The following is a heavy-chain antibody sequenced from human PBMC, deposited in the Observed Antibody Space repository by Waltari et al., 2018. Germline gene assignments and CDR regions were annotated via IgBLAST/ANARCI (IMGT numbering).Heavy chain of an antibody. J-gene: IGHJ6*02. CDR1: GFPFSTYS. CDR2: VAVSSRTI. CDR3: ARPVAAAGNYGMDV. D-gene: IGHD6-13*01. V-gene: IGHV3-48*04. Sequence: EVQLVESGGNLVQPGGSLRLSCIASGFPFSTYSMNWVRQAPGKWLEWIAYVAVSSRTIYYTDSVKGRFTVSRDNAKNSLFLQMSSLRVEDTAVYYCARPVAAAGNYGMDVWGQGTTVTVSS.